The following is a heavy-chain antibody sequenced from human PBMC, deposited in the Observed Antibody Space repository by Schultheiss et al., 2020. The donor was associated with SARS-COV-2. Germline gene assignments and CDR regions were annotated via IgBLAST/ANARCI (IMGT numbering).Heavy chain of an antibody. CDR1: GFTFSSYA. J-gene: IGHJ6*03. D-gene: IGHD2-2*01. V-gene: IGHV3-23*01. CDR2: ISGSGGST. CDR3: ARKMCSSTSCDYYYYYYMDV. Sequence: GGSLRLSCAASGFTFSSYAMSWVRQAPGKGLEWVSAISGSGGSTYYADSVKGRFTISRDNSKNTLYLQMNSLRAEDTAVYYCARKMCSSTSCDYYYYYYMDVWGKGTTVTVSS.